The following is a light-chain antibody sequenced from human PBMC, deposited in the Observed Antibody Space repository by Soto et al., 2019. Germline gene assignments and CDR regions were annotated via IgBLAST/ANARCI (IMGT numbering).Light chain of an antibody. CDR2: DVS. V-gene: IGLV2-14*03. CDR1: SSDVGGYNY. J-gene: IGLJ1*01. Sequence: QSVLTQPASVSGSPGQSITISCTGTSSDVGGYNYVSWYQQYPGKAPKLMIYDVSHRPSGVSNRLSGSKSGNTASLTISGLQPEDEADYYCSSYTTSDTYFFGTGTKVTV. CDR3: SSYTTSDTYF.